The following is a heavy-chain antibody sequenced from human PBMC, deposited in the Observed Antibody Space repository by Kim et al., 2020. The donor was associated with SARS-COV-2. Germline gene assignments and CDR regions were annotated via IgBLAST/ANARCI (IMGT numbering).Heavy chain of an antibody. J-gene: IGHJ6*01. D-gene: IGHD6-13*01. CDR3: ARSIRVGHQLVRGPYYYY. CDR1: GGSISSYC. CDR2: IYYSGST. V-gene: IGHV4-59*13. Sequence: SETLSLTCTVSGGSISSYCWSWIRQPPGKGLEWIGYIYYSGSTNYNPSLKSRVTISVDTSKNQFSLKLSSVTAADTAVYYCARSIRVGHQLVRGPYYYY.